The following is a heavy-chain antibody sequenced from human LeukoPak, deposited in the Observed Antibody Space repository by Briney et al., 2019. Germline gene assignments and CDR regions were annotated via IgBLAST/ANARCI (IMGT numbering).Heavy chain of an antibody. V-gene: IGHV4-39*01. D-gene: IGHD6-6*01. J-gene: IGHJ3*02. CDR1: GGSISSSSYY. CDR2: IYYSGST. Sequence: PSETLSLTCTVSGGSISSSSYYWGWIRQPPGKGLEWIGSIYYSGSTYYNPSLKSRVTISVDTSQNQFSLKLSSVTAADTAVYYCARQDLASEDAFDIWGRGTMVTVSS. CDR3: ARQDLASEDAFDI.